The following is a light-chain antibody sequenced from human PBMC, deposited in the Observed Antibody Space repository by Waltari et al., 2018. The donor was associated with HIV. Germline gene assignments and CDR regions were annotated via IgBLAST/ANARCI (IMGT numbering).Light chain of an antibody. CDR2: GNN. V-gene: IGLV1-40*01. Sequence: QSVLTQPPSVSGAPRQRAPFSYTGSSSNHGAGYDLHWYQQLPGTAPKLLIYGNNNRPSGVPDRFSGSKSGTSASLAITGLQAEDEADYYCQSYDSSLSGSWVFGGGTKLTVL. CDR1: SSNHGAGYD. J-gene: IGLJ3*02. CDR3: QSYDSSLSGSWV.